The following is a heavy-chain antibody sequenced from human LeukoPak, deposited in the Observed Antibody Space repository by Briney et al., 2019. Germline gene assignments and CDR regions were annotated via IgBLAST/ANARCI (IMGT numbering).Heavy chain of an antibody. CDR1: GGSISSGGYY. J-gene: IGHJ4*02. D-gene: IGHD3-10*01. CDR3: ARGDYYGSGSSYFAY. V-gene: IGHV4-31*03. Sequence: PSETLSLTCTVSGGSISSGGYYWSWIRQHPGKGLEWIGYIYYSGSTYYNPSLKSRVTISVDTSKNQFSLKLSSVTAADTAVYYCARGDYYGSGSSYFAYWGQGTLVPVPS. CDR2: IYYSGST.